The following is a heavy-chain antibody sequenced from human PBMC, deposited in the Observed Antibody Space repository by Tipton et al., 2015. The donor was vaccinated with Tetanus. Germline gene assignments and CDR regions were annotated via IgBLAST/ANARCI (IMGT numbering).Heavy chain of an antibody. D-gene: IGHD6-6*01. Sequence: SLRLSCEVSGFTFSLYSMNWVRQAPGKGLEWVSSISSTSTYISYADSVKGRFTISRDNAKNSLYLQMNSLTADDTAVYFCASGSSLDYWGQGTLVTVSS. CDR1: GFTFSLYS. J-gene: IGHJ4*02. V-gene: IGHV3-21*01. CDR2: ISSTSTYI. CDR3: ASGSSLDY.